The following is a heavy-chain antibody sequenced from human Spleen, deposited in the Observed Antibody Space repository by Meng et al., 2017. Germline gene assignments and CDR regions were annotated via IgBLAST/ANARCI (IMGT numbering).Heavy chain of an antibody. CDR2: ISYDGSNK. J-gene: IGHJ4*02. V-gene: IGHV3-30*01. CDR3: ARGGGILWL. CDR1: GLTFSSYA. D-gene: IGHD2-21*01. Sequence: GESLKISCAASGLTFSSYAMHWVRQAPGKGLEWVAVISYDGSNKYYADSVKGRFTISRDNSKNTLYLQMNSLRAEDTAVYYCARGGGILWLWGQGTLVTVSS.